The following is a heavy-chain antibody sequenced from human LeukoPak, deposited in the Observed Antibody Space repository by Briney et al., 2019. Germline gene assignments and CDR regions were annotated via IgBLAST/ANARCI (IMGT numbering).Heavy chain of an antibody. V-gene: IGHV4-59*01. J-gene: IGHJ4*02. CDR3: ARVGYDSSGYYPIDY. Sequence: ASETLSLTCTVFGGSISSYYWSWIRQPPGKGLEWIGYIYYSGSTNSNTPLKSRVTISVDTSKSPFSLKLSSVTAADTAVYYCARVGYDSSGYYPIDYWGQGTLVTVSS. D-gene: IGHD3-22*01. CDR1: GGSISSYY. CDR2: IYYSGST.